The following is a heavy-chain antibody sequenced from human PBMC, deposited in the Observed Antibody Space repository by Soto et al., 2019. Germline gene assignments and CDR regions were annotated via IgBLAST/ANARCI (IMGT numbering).Heavy chain of an antibody. CDR2: IKQDGSEK. CDR1: GFTFTNYA. J-gene: IGHJ4*02. Sequence: GGSLRLSCAASGFTFTNYALHWVRQAPGKGLEWVANIKQDGSEKYYVDSVKGRFTISRDNAKNSLYLQMNRLRAEDTAVYYCARVPLYYYDSSGPRGYFDYWGQGTLVTVSS. D-gene: IGHD3-22*01. CDR3: ARVPLYYYDSSGPRGYFDY. V-gene: IGHV3-7*03.